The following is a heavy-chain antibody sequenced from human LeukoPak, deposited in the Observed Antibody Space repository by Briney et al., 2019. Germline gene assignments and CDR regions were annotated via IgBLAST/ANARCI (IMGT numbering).Heavy chain of an antibody. CDR1: GYTFTGYY. CDR3: AREGLDTAMAIDY. V-gene: IGHV1-2*02. J-gene: IGHJ4*02. CDR2: INPNSGGT. D-gene: IGHD5-18*01. Sequence: GSVKVSCKASGYTFTGYYMHWVRQAPGQGLEWMGWINPNSGGTNYAQKFQGRVTMTRDTSISTAYMELSRLRSDDTAVYYCAREGLDTAMAIDYWGQGTLVTVSS.